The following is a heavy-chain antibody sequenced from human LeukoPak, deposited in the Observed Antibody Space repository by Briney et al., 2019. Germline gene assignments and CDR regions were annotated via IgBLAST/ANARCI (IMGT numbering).Heavy chain of an antibody. CDR2: IWDDGSNK. CDR1: GFTFSSYG. CDR3: ARGQGGGTYYLDY. J-gene: IGHJ4*02. V-gene: IGHV3-33*01. Sequence: GGSLRLSCAAYGFTFSSYGMQWVRQAPGKGMEWVAAIWDDGSNKYYAASGNGRFTISRDNSKNTLYLQMNSLRAEDTAVYYCARGQGGGTYYLDYWGQGALVTVSS. D-gene: IGHD3-16*01.